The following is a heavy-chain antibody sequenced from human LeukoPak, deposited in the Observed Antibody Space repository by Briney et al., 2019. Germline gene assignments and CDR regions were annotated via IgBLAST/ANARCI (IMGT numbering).Heavy chain of an antibody. V-gene: IGHV3-53*01. CDR3: ARYSVVTGVGY. CDR2: IYSGGST. D-gene: IGHD4-23*01. Sequence: GGSLRLSCAASGFTVSSNYMSWVRQAPGKGLEWVSVIYSGGSTYYADSVRGRFTISRDNSKNTLYLQMNSLRAEDTAVYYCARYSVVTGVGYWGQGTLVTVSS. CDR1: GFTVSSNY. J-gene: IGHJ4*02.